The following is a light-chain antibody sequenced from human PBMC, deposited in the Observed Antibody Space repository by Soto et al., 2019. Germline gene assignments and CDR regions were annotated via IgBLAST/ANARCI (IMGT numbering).Light chain of an antibody. CDR2: KGS. Sequence: DIQMTQSPSTLSASVGDRVTITCRASQSISSWLAWYQQKPGRAPKLLIYKGSSLESGVPSRFSGSGSGTXXXXXXXXLQPXDFXXXXXXXYNGFSATFGGGTKVEIK. CDR3: XXYNGFSAT. V-gene: IGKV1-5*03. CDR1: QSISSW. J-gene: IGKJ4*01.